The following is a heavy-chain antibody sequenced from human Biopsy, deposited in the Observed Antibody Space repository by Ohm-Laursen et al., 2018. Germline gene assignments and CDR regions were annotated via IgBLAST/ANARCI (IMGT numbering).Heavy chain of an antibody. CDR1: GYTFTSYY. Sequence: VSSVKVSCKVSGYTFTSYYMHWVRQAPGQGLEWMGIINPSGGSTSNTQKFQGRVTMTRDTSTSTVYMELSSLRSEDTAVYYRARDWNSGWRLPGMVNYYYNGKDVWGQGTTVIVSS. J-gene: IGHJ6*02. CDR2: INPSGGST. CDR3: ARDWNSGWRLPGMVNYYYNGKDV. V-gene: IGHV1-46*01. D-gene: IGHD5-18*01.